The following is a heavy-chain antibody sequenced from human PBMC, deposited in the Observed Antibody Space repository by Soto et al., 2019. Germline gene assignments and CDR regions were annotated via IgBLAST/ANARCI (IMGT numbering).Heavy chain of an antibody. CDR2: IIPIFGTA. CDR3: ARPIRSYYESGGQSAWFDP. CDR1: GGTFSSSS. D-gene: IGHD3-22*01. V-gene: IGHV1-69*12. Sequence: QVQLVQSGAEVKKPGSSVKVSCKASGGTFSSSSISWVRQAPGQGLEWMGGIIPIFGTANYTQKFQGRVTITADESTSTAYTELSSLSSDDTAVYYCARPIRSYYESGGQSAWFDPWGQGTLVTVSS. J-gene: IGHJ5*02.